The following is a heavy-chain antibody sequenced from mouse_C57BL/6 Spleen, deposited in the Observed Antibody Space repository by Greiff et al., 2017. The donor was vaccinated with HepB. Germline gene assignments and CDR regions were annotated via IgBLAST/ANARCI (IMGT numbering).Heavy chain of an antibody. V-gene: IGHV3-1*01. J-gene: IGHJ4*01. CDR3: ARGDYFAYAMDY. D-gene: IGHD1-1*02. CDR2: ISYSGST. Sequence: DVQLQESGPGMVKPSQSLSLTCTVTGYSITSGYDWHWIRHFPGNKLEWMGYISYSGSTNYNPSLKSRISITHDTSKNHFFLKLNSVTTEDTATYYCARGDYFAYAMDYWGQGTSVTVSS. CDR1: GYSITSGYD.